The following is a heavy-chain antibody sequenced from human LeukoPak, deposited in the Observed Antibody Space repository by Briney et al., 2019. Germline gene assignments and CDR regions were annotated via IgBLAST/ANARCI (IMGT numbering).Heavy chain of an antibody. CDR1: GFTFSSYA. CDR3: AKDPFRARISAPDY. CDR2: ISGSGTNT. J-gene: IGHJ4*02. D-gene: IGHD6-6*01. V-gene: IGHV3-23*01. Sequence: GGSLRLSCAVSGFTFSSYAMSWVRQAPGKGLEWVSAISGSGTNTYYADSVKGRFTISRDNSKNTLYLQINSLRAEDTAVYYCAKDPFRARISAPDYWGQGTLVTVSS.